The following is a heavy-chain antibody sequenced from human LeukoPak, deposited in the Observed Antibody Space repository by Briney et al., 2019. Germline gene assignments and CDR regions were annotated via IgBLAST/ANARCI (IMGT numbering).Heavy chain of an antibody. J-gene: IGHJ6*02. CDR1: GFTFSSYS. CDR2: ISGSGNRT. V-gene: IGHV3-23*01. D-gene: IGHD2-15*01. CDR3: AKNLYCGGGSCYPSALGMDV. Sequence: GGSLRLSCAASGFTFSSYSMNWVRQAPGKGLEWVSSISGSGNRTYYADSVKGRFTNSRDNSKNTLFLQMNSLRAEDTAVYYCAKNLYCGGGSCYPSALGMDVWGQGTTVTVSS.